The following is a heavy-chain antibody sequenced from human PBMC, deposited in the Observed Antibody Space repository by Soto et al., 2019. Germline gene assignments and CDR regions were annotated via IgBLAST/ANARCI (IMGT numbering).Heavy chain of an antibody. CDR1: GFTFSSYA. Sequence: QVQLVESGGGVVQPGRSLRLSCAASGFTFSSYAMHWVRQAPGKGLEWVAVISYDGSNKYYADSVKGRFTISRDNSKNTLYLQMNSLRAEDTAVYYCARAYSSGYFDYWGQGTLDTVSS. J-gene: IGHJ4*02. D-gene: IGHD3-22*01. V-gene: IGHV3-30-3*01. CDR3: ARAYSSGYFDY. CDR2: ISYDGSNK.